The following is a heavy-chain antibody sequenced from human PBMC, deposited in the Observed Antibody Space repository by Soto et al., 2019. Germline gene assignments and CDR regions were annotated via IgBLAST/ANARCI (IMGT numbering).Heavy chain of an antibody. CDR2: ISSNGGTT. Sequence: EVQLAESGGGMVQPGGSLRLSCVASGFTFSSYDMHWVRQAPGKGLEYVSSISSNGGTTYYGNSVKGRFTISRDNSKNTLYLQMGSLRAEDTAVYYCVRRVSGNYDYWGQGTLVTVSS. J-gene: IGHJ4*02. CDR3: VRRVSGNYDY. CDR1: GFTFSSYD. D-gene: IGHD1-7*01. V-gene: IGHV3-64*01.